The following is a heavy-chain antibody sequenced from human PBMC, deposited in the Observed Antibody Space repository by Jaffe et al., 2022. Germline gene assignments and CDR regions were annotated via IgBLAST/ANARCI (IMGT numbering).Heavy chain of an antibody. J-gene: IGHJ3*02. D-gene: IGHD2-2*01. CDR3: AKIIVPAAMNDAFDI. Sequence: QVQLVESGGGVVQPGGSLRLSCAASGFTFSSYGMHWVRQAPGKGLEWVAFIRYDGSNKYYADSVKGRFTISRDNSKNTLYLQMNSLRAEDTAVYYCAKIIVPAAMNDAFDIWGQGTMVTVSS. CDR2: IRYDGSNK. V-gene: IGHV3-30*02. CDR1: GFTFSSYG.